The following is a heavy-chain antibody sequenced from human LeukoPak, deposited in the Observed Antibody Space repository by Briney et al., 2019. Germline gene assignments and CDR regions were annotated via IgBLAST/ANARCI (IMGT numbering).Heavy chain of an antibody. CDR3: ARVNLGQLLYWYFDL. D-gene: IGHD4-23*01. Sequence: SETLALTCNVSGGSISSHYWSWIRQPPGKGLEWIGYIHNSGVTKYNPSLKSRVTTPVDSPNHQISLTLKSLLAADAAVYFFARVNLGQLLYWYFDLWGRGTLGTVSS. CDR2: IHNSGVT. J-gene: IGHJ2*01. V-gene: IGHV4-59*11. CDR1: GGSISSHY.